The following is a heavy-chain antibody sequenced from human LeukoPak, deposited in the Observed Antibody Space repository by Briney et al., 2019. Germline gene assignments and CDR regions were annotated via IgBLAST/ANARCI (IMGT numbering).Heavy chain of an antibody. CDR2: ISGSGGST. J-gene: IGHJ6*03. D-gene: IGHD3-10*01. V-gene: IGHV3-23*01. Sequence: GGSLRLSCAASGFTFSSYGMSWVRQAPGKGLEWVSAISGSGGSTYYADSVKGRFTISRDISKNTLYLQMNSLRAEDTAVYYCARVLSGRGSLYDYYYYMDVWGKGTTVTISS. CDR1: GFTFSSYG. CDR3: ARVLSGRGSLYDYYYYMDV.